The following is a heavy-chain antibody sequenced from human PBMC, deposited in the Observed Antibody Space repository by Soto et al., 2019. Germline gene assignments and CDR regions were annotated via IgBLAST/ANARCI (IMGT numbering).Heavy chain of an antibody. CDR3: AKDWEPSPLYYFDY. V-gene: IGHV3-23*01. Sequence: GGSLRLSCRASGFTFSSYSMNWVRQAPGRGLECVSFIGATGATKYYADSVKGRFTISRDNSKNTLYLQMNSLRAEDTAVYYCAKDWEPSPLYYFDYWGQGTLVTVSS. CDR2: IGATGATK. CDR1: GFTFSSYS. D-gene: IGHD1-1*01. J-gene: IGHJ4*02.